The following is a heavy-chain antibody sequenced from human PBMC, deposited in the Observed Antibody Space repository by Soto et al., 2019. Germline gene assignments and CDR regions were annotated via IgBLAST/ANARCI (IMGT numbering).Heavy chain of an antibody. Sequence: QLQLQESGPGLVMPSETLSLTCTVSGGSISTTSYYWGWIRQPPGKGLEWIGNIYYSGSTYYNPALTRRLTESVDTTKNQFSLKLSSVNAADTTMYYCARQSEYYYATGRAAPLYGMDVWGQGTTVTVS. CDR3: ARQSEYYYATGRAAPLYGMDV. CDR2: IYYSGST. J-gene: IGHJ6*02. D-gene: IGHD3-10*01. V-gene: IGHV4-39*01. CDR1: GGSISTTSYY.